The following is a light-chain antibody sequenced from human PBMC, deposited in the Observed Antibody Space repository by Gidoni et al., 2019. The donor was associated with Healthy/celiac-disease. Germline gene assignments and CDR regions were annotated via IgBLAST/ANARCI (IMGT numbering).Light chain of an antibody. CDR2: DAS. Sequence: VLPQSPATLSLSPGERATLSCRASQSVSSYLAWYQQKPGQAPRLLIYDASNRATGIPARFSGSGSGTDFTLTISSLEPEDFAVYYCQQRSNWPPVTFGQGTRLEIK. CDR1: QSVSSY. J-gene: IGKJ5*01. V-gene: IGKV3-11*01. CDR3: QQRSNWPPVT.